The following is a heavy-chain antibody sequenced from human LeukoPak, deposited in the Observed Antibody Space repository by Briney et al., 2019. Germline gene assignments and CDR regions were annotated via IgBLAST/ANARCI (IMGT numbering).Heavy chain of an antibody. CDR1: GFIFSNSG. Sequence: PGGSLRLSCAASGFIFSNSGMHWVRQGPDKGLEWVAFVRPDTDDKYYAESVKGRFTISRDNSKNTLYLQLNSLRVEDTALYYCAKGVANWGNFDYWGQGTLLTVSS. CDR2: VRPDTDDK. D-gene: IGHD7-27*01. J-gene: IGHJ4*02. V-gene: IGHV3-30*02. CDR3: AKGVANWGNFDY.